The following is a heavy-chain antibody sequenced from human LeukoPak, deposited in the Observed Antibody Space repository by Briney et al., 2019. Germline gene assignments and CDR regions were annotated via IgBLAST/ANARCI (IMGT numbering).Heavy chain of an antibody. V-gene: IGHV1-2*02. Sequence: GASVKVSCKASGYTFTGYYMHWVRQAPGQGLEWMGWINPNSGGTNYAQKFQGRVTMTRDTSISTAYMELSRLRSDDTAVYYCARDKTYCGGDCSVYYYYMDVWGKGTTVTISS. CDR2: INPNSGGT. CDR3: ARDKTYCGGDCSVYYYYMDV. D-gene: IGHD2-21*02. J-gene: IGHJ6*03. CDR1: GYTFTGYY.